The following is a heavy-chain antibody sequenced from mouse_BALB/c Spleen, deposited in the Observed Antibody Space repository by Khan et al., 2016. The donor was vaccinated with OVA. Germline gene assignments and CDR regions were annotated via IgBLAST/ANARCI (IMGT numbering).Heavy chain of an antibody. CDR3: ARYYGNYGWYFDV. CDR2: IWTGGST. J-gene: IGHJ1*01. D-gene: IGHD2-1*01. V-gene: IGHV2-9*02. Sequence: VMLVESGPGLVAPSQSLSITCTVSGFSLTSYGVHWVRQPPGKGLEWLGVIWTGGSTNYNSALMSRLSISKDNSKSQVFLKMNSLQTDDTAMYYCARYYGNYGWYFDVWGAGTTVTVS. CDR1: GFSLTSYG.